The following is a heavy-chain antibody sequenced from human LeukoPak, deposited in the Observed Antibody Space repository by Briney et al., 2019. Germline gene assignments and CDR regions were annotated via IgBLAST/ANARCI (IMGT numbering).Heavy chain of an antibody. D-gene: IGHD1-26*01. V-gene: IGHV4-59*01. J-gene: IGHJ4*02. CDR3: ARDSGSYWGYFDY. CDR1: GGSISSYY. Sequence: PSETLSLTCTVSGGSISSYYWSWIRQPPGKGLEWIGYIYYSGGTNYNPSLKSRVTISVDTSKNQFSLKLSSVTAADTAVYYCARDSGSYWGYFDYWGQGTLVTVSS. CDR2: IYYSGGT.